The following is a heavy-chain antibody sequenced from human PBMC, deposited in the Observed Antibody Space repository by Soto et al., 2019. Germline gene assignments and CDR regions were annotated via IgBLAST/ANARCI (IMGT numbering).Heavy chain of an antibody. V-gene: IGHV1-8*01. CDR1: GYTFTSYD. Sequence: ASVKVSCKASGYTFTSYDINWVRQATGQGLEWMGWMNPNSGNTGYAQKFQGRVTMTRNTSISTAYMELSSLRSEDTAVYYCARGVYIAVAGTDYYYMDVWGKGTTVTVSS. CDR3: ARGVYIAVAGTDYYYMDV. CDR2: MNPNSGNT. D-gene: IGHD6-19*01. J-gene: IGHJ6*03.